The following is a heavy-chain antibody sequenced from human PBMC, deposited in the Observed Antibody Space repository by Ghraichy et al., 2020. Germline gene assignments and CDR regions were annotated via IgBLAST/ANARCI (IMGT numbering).Heavy chain of an antibody. CDR3: ARIKNGYYYYGMDV. Sequence: ASVKVSCKASGYTFTGYYMHWVRQAPGQGLEWMGWINPNSGGTNYAQKFQGRVTMTRDTSISTAYMELSRLRSDDTAVYYCARIKNGYYYYGMDVWGQGTTVTVSS. V-gene: IGHV1-2*02. J-gene: IGHJ6*02. CDR2: INPNSGGT. D-gene: IGHD3-16*01. CDR1: GYTFTGYY.